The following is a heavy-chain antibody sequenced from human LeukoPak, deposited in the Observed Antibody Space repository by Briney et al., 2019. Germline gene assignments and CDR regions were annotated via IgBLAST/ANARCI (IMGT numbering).Heavy chain of an antibody. Sequence: GGSLRLSCAASGFKFSSYWMSWVRQAPGKGLEWVANIKQDGSEKYYVDSVKGRFTISRDNAKNSLYLQMNSLRVDDTAVYYCARDGLTFDYWAREPWSPSPQ. CDR3: ARDGLTFDY. J-gene: IGHJ4*02. D-gene: IGHD3-16*01. CDR2: IKQDGSEK. V-gene: IGHV3-7*05. CDR1: GFKFSSYW.